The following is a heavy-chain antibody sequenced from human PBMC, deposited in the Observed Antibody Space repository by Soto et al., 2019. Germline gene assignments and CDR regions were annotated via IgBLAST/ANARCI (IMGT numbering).Heavy chain of an antibody. CDR1: GYTFTSYD. Sequence: ASVKVSCKASGYTFTSYDINWVRQVTGQGLEWMGWMNPDSANTGYTQKFQGRVTMTSNTSISTAYMELSSLKSEDTAVYYCARGAPYYYDSGSYYILDFWG. D-gene: IGHD3-10*01. CDR3: ARGAPYYYDSGSYYILDF. J-gene: IGHJ6*02. CDR2: MNPDSANT. V-gene: IGHV1-8*01.